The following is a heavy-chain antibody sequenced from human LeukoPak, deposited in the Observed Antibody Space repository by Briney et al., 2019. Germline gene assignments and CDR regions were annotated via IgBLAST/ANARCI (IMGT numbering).Heavy chain of an antibody. J-gene: IGHJ6*03. CDR2: INPNSGGT. CDR1: GYTFTGYY. Sequence: ASVKVSCKASGYTFTGYYMHWVRQAPGQGLEWMGWINPNSGGTNYAQKFQGRVTMTRDTSISTAYMELSRLRSDDTAVYYCARVVAYGDLYYYYYMDVWGKGTTVTVSS. D-gene: IGHD4-17*01. V-gene: IGHV1-2*02. CDR3: ARVVAYGDLYYYYYMDV.